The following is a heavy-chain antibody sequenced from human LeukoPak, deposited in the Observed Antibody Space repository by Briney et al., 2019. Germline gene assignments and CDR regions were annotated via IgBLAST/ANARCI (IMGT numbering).Heavy chain of an antibody. CDR2: ISYDGSNK. J-gene: IGHJ4*02. CDR1: GFTFSSYG. Sequence: PGGSLRLSCAASGFTFSSYGMHWVRQAPGKGLEWVAVISYDGSNKYFPDSVKGRFTISRDNSKNTLSLQMNSLRAEDTAVYYCVKGLSCSSTSCYVYFDYWGQGTLVTVSS. CDR3: VKGLSCSSTSCYVYFDY. D-gene: IGHD2-2*01. V-gene: IGHV3-30*18.